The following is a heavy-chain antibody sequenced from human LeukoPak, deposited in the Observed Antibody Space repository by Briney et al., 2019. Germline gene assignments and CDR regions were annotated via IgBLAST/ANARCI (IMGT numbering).Heavy chain of an antibody. J-gene: IGHJ3*01. CDR2: ISGGAGTT. CDR3: ARDRSITV. V-gene: IGHV3-23*01. Sequence: GGSLRLSCAASGFTFSNYAMSWVRQAPGKGLEWVSGISGGAGTTNYADSVKGRFTISRDNSKNTLSMQMKNLRAEDTAVYYCARDRSITVWGQGTMVTVSS. D-gene: IGHD1-14*01. CDR1: GFTFSNYA.